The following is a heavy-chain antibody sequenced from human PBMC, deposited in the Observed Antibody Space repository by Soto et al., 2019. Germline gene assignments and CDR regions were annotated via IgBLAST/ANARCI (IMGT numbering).Heavy chain of an antibody. J-gene: IGHJ4*02. CDR3: VRESVDCSSTSCLYYFDY. Sequence: SETLSLTCAVSGGSISSSNWWSWVRQPPGKGLEWIGEIYHSGSTNYNPSLKSRVTISVDKSKNQFSLKLSSVTAADTAVYYCVRESVDCSSTSCLYYFDYWGQGTLVTVSS. CDR2: IYHSGST. V-gene: IGHV4-4*02. CDR1: GGSISSSNW. D-gene: IGHD2-2*01.